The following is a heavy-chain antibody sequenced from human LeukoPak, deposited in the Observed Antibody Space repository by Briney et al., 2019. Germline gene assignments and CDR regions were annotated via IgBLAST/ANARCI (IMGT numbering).Heavy chain of an antibody. CDR3: ARGQYSGSCFDN. V-gene: IGHV4-59*08. Sequence: SETLSLTCTVSGDSIRNYYWNWIRQPPGKGLEWIGYISYIGSTNYNPSLDSRVTISLDTSKNQFSLKLRSVTAADTAVYYCARGQYSGSCFDNWGQGSLVTVSS. D-gene: IGHD1-26*01. CDR1: GDSIRNYY. CDR2: ISYIGST. J-gene: IGHJ4*02.